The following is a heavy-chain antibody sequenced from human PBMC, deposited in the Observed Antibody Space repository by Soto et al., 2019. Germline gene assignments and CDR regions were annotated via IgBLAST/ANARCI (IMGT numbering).Heavy chain of an antibody. J-gene: IGHJ4*02. Sequence: GASVKVSCKASGYTFTGYYMHWVRQAPGQGLEWMGWTNPNSGGTNYAQKFQGRVTMTRDTSISTAYMELSRLRSDDTAVYYCARGYYDFWSGYRHFDYWGQGTLVTVSS. V-gene: IGHV1-2*02. CDR1: GYTFTGYY. D-gene: IGHD3-3*01. CDR2: TNPNSGGT. CDR3: ARGYYDFWSGYRHFDY.